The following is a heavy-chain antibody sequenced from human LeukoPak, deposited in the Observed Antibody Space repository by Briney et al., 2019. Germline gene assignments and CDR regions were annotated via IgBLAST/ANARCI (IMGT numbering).Heavy chain of an antibody. J-gene: IGHJ3*02. CDR1: GFTVSSNY. D-gene: IGHD3-22*01. Sequence: GGSLRLSCAASGFTVSSNYMSWVRQAPGKGLEWVSVIYSGGSTYYADSVKGRFTISRDNSKNTLYLQMSSLRAEDTAVYYCARQSRSYYYDSSGWDAFDIWGQGTMVTVSS. CDR2: IYSGGST. V-gene: IGHV3-53*01. CDR3: ARQSRSYYYDSSGWDAFDI.